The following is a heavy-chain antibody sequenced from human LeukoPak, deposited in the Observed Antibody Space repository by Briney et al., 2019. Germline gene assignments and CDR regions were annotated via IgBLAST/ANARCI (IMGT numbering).Heavy chain of an antibody. CDR3: AREDIVVVPAAPVRDAFDI. CDR2: IKQDGSEK. V-gene: IGHV3-7*01. J-gene: IGHJ3*02. Sequence: GGSLRLSCAASGFTCSSYWMSWVRQAPGKGLEWVANIKQDGSEKYYVDSVKGRFTISRDNAKNSLYLQMNSLRAEDTAVYYCAREDIVVVPAAPVRDAFDIWGQGTMVTVSS. CDR1: GFTCSSYW. D-gene: IGHD2-2*01.